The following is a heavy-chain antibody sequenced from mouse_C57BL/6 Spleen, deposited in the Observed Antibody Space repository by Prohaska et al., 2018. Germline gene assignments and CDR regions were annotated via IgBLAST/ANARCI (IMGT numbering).Heavy chain of an antibody. J-gene: IGHJ3*01. CDR2: INPSNGGT. CDR1: C. CDR3: AGDYGSRFAY. Sequence: CLHWVKQGPGQGLEWIGNINPSNGGTNYNEKFKSKATLTVDKSSSTAYMQLSSLTSEDSAVYYCAGDYGSRFAYWGQGTLVTVSA. D-gene: IGHD1-1*01. V-gene: IGHV1-53*01.